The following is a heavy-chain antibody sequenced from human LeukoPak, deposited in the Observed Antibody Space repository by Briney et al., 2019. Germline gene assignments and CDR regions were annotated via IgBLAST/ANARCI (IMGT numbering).Heavy chain of an antibody. CDR2: FDPEDGET. CDR1: GYTLTELS. Sequence: ASVKVSCKVSGYTLTELSMHWVRQAPGKGLEWMGGFDPEDGETIYAQKFQGRVTMTEDTSTDTAYMGLSSLRSEDTAVYYCATVRSSGWFPSPNYYYYGMDVWGQGTTVTVSS. V-gene: IGHV1-24*01. J-gene: IGHJ6*02. D-gene: IGHD6-19*01. CDR3: ATVRSSGWFPSPNYYYYGMDV.